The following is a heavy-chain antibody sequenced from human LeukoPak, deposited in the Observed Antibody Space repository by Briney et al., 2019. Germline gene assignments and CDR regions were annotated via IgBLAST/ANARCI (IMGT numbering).Heavy chain of an antibody. V-gene: IGHV4-59*04. Sequence: SETLSLTCTVSGGSISSYYWSWIRQPPGKGLEWIGYIYHSGSTYYNPSLKSRVTISVDRSKNQFSLKLSSVTAADTAVYYCAGAQGQPRNYYYYMDVWGKGTTVTVSS. D-gene: IGHD4/OR15-4a*01. J-gene: IGHJ6*03. CDR1: GGSISSYY. CDR2: IYHSGST. CDR3: AGAQGQPRNYYYYMDV.